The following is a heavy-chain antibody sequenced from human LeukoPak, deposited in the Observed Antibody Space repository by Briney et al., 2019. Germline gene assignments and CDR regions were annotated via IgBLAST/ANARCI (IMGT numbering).Heavy chain of an antibody. V-gene: IGHV3-48*01. CDR1: GFTSSSYS. CDR2: ISSSSSTI. Sequence: GSLRLSCAASGFTSSSYSMNWVRQAPGKGLEWVSYISSSSSTIYYADSVKGRFTISRDNAKNSLYLQMNSLRAEDTAVYYCAKVAKYYYGSETYYFFEHWGQGTPVTASS. CDR3: AKVAKYYYGSETYYFFEH. D-gene: IGHD3-10*01. J-gene: IGHJ4*02.